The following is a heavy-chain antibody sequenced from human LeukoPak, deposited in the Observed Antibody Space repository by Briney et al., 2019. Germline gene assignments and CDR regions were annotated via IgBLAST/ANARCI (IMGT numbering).Heavy chain of an antibody. CDR1: GFRFSSYA. Sequence: GGSLRLSCAASGFRFSSYAMSWVRQAPGKGLEWVSSISGSGGSTYYADSVKGRFTISRDNSKNTLYLQMNSLRAEDTAVYYCAKGARSGPYDYYAMDVWGQGTTVTVSS. D-gene: IGHD1-26*01. V-gene: IGHV3-23*01. CDR2: ISGSGGST. CDR3: AKGARSGPYDYYAMDV. J-gene: IGHJ6*02.